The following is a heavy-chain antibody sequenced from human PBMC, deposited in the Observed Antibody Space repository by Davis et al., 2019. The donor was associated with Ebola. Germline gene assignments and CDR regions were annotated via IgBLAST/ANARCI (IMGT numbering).Heavy chain of an antibody. V-gene: IGHV1-2*02. Sequence: ASVKVSCKASGYTFTGYYMHWVRQAPGQGLEWMGWINLHSGDAKFAPNFQGRVTLTSDTSITTVYLELNSLRSEDTAAYYCTKEDSTIKGRFDSWGQGTLVTVSS. CDR3: TKEDSTIKGRFDS. J-gene: IGHJ5*01. CDR2: INLHSGDA. CDR1: GYTFTGYY. D-gene: IGHD5-24*01.